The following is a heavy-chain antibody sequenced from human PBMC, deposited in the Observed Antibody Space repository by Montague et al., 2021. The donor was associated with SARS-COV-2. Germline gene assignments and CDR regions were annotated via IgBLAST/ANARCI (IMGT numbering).Heavy chain of an antibody. CDR2: TYYSGST. CDR3: ARLLRSCSNGVCRTYYYYAMDV. Sequence: SETLSLTCTVSGGSISGFYWCWIRLPPGKGLERIGYTYYSGSTKYNPFLESRVPVSVYRSKNQVSLKLSSVTPADTAVYYCARLLRSCSNGVCRTYYYYAMDVWGQGTTVTVSS. J-gene: IGHJ6*02. V-gene: IGHV4-59*01. CDR1: GGSISGFY. D-gene: IGHD2-8*01.